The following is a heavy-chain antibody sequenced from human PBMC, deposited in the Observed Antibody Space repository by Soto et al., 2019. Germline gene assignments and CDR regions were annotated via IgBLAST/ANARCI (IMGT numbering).Heavy chain of an antibody. Sequence: QVQLVESGGGVVQPGRSLRLSCAASGFTFSSYGMHWVRQAPGKGLEWVAVIWYDGSNKYYADSVKGRFTISRDNSKITLYLQMNSLRAEDTAVYYCARGGGSSWYAGEYYFDYWGQGTLVTVSS. J-gene: IGHJ4*02. D-gene: IGHD6-13*01. V-gene: IGHV3-33*01. CDR1: GFTFSSYG. CDR3: ARGGGSSWYAGEYYFDY. CDR2: IWYDGSNK.